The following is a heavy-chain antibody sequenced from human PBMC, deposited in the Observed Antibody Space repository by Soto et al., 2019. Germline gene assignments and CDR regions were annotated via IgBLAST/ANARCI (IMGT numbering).Heavy chain of an antibody. Sequence: GGSLRLSCAASGFTFSSYAMSWVRQAPGKGLEWVSTISGSGGSTYYADSVKGRFTISRDNAKNSLYLQMSSLRDEDTAVYFCARDPDGITDFDYWGQGTQVTVSS. D-gene: IGHD1-1*01. J-gene: IGHJ4*02. CDR1: GFTFSSYA. CDR2: ISGSGGST. CDR3: ARDPDGITDFDY. V-gene: IGHV3-23*01.